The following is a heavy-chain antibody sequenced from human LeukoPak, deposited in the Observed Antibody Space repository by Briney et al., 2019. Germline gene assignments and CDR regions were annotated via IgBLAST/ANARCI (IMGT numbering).Heavy chain of an antibody. CDR3: ARDLAAASSNGYYYYMDV. V-gene: IGHV4-59*12. CDR2: IYYSGST. CDR1: GGSISSYY. J-gene: IGHJ6*03. D-gene: IGHD6-13*01. Sequence: PSETLSLTCTVSGGSISSYYWSWIREPPGKGLEWIGYIYYSGSTYYNPSLKSRVTISVDRSKNQFSLKLSSVTAADTAVYYCARDLAAASSNGYYYYMDVWGKGTTVTVSS.